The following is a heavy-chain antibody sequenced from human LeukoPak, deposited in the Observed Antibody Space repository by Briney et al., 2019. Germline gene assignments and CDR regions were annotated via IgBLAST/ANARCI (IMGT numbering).Heavy chain of an antibody. Sequence: SVKVSCKASGGTFSSYAISWVGQAPGQRLEWMGRIIPILGIANYAQKFQGRVTITADKSTSTAYMELSSLRSEDRAVYYCARDKHGSGSQFYYYGMDVWGQGTTVTVSS. CDR2: IIPILGIA. J-gene: IGHJ6*02. V-gene: IGHV1-69*04. D-gene: IGHD3-10*01. CDR1: GGTFSSYA. CDR3: ARDKHGSGSQFYYYGMDV.